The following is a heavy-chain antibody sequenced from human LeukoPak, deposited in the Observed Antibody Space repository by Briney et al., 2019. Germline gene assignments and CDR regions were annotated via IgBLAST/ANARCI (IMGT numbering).Heavy chain of an antibody. V-gene: IGHV4-4*02. D-gene: IGHD1-1*01. J-gene: IGHJ4*02. CDR3: ARVNINNWHSCDY. CDR2: IYHSGSP. CDR1: GGSISSNNW. Sequence: SETLSLTCAVSGGSISSNNWWGWVRQPPGKGLEWIGEIYHSGSPNYNPSLKSRVTISVDKSRNHFSLNLSSVTAADTAVYYCARVNINNWHSCDYWGQGTLVTVSS.